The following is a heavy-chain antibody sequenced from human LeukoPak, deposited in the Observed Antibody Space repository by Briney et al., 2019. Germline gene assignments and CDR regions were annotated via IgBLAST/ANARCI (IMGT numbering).Heavy chain of an antibody. Sequence: SETLSLTCTVSGGSISSYYWSWIRQPPGKGLEWIGYIYYSGSTNYNPSLKSRVTISVDTSKNQFSLKLSSVTAAVTAVYYCARIDSSGWYNYYYYYMDVWGKGTTVTISS. J-gene: IGHJ6*03. CDR3: ARIDSSGWYNYYYYYMDV. D-gene: IGHD6-19*01. CDR2: IYYSGST. CDR1: GGSISSYY. V-gene: IGHV4-59*01.